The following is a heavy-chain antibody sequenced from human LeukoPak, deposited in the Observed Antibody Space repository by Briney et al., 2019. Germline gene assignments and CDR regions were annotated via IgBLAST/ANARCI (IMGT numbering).Heavy chain of an antibody. CDR1: GGTFSSYA. J-gene: IGHJ4*02. CDR2: IIPILGIA. V-gene: IGHV1-69*04. CDR3: ARDPVYSSGWTGDFDY. D-gene: IGHD6-19*01. Sequence: SVKVSCKASGGTFSSYAISWVRQAPGQGLEWMGRIIPILGIANYAQKFQGGVTITADKSTSTAYMELSSLRSEDTAVYYCARDPVYSSGWTGDFDYWGQGTLVTVSS.